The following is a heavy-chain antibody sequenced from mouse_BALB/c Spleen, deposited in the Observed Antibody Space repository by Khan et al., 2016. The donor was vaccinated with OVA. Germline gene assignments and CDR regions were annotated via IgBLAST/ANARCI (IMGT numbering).Heavy chain of an antibody. CDR3: ADHLTGTFAY. Sequence: EVELVESGGDLVKPGGSLKLSCAASGFTFSSYSMSWVRQTPDKRLEWVASISSGGDYTYYPDSVKGRFTISRDNAKNTLYLQMSDLNTEDTAMYYCADHLTGTFAYGGQGTLVTVSA. CDR2: ISSGGDYT. D-gene: IGHD4-1*01. V-gene: IGHV5-6*01. J-gene: IGHJ3*01. CDR1: GFTFSSYS.